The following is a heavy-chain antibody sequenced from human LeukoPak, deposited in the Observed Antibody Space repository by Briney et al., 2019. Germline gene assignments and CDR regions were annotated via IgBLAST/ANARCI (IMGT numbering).Heavy chain of an antibody. CDR2: ISWNSGSI. D-gene: IGHD6-19*01. J-gene: IGHJ6*02. Sequence: PGGSLRLSCAASGFTFDDYAMHWVRQAPGKGLEWVSGISWNSGSIGYADSVKGRFTISRDNAKNSLYLQMNSLRAEDTALYYCAKAQWYYYYGMDVWGQGTTVTVSS. V-gene: IGHV3-9*01. CDR3: AKAQWYYYYGMDV. CDR1: GFTFDDYA.